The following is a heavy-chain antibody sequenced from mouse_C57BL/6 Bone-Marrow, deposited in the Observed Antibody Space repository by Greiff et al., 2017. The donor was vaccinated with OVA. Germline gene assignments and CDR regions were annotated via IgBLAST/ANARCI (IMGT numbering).Heavy chain of an antibody. D-gene: IGHD2-2*01. CDR1: GYTFTDYY. Sequence: VQLQQSGPELVKPGASVKISCKASGYTFTDYYMNWVKQSHGKSLEWIGDINPNNGGTSYNQKFKGKATLTVDKSSSTAYMELRSLTSEDSAVYYCAREEDYGYDEHYFDYWGQGTTLTVSS. CDR2: INPNNGGT. CDR3: AREEDYGYDEHYFDY. J-gene: IGHJ2*01. V-gene: IGHV1-26*01.